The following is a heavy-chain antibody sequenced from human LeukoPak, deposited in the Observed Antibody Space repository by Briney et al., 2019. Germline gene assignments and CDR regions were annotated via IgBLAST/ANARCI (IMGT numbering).Heavy chain of an antibody. V-gene: IGHV3-23*01. J-gene: IGHJ4*02. CDR3: AKDKAIAAAGYFDY. D-gene: IGHD6-13*01. Sequence: PGRSLRLSCAASGFTFSSYAMSWVPQAPGKGLEWVSAISGSGGRTYYADSVQGRFTIYRENSKKTLYMQIKRLRDEDTAVYYCAKDKAIAAAGYFDYWGQGTLVTVSS. CDR1: GFTFSSYA. CDR2: ISGSGGRT.